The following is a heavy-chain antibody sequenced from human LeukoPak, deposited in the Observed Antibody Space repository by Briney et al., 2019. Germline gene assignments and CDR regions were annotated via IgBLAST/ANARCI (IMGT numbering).Heavy chain of an antibody. CDR3: ARDLGFIPTQIAVAGTGWFDP. CDR2: INPSGGST. Sequence: ASVKVSCKASGYTFTSYGISWVRQAPGQGLEWMGIINPSGGSTSYAQKFQGRVTMTRDTSTSTVYMELSSLRSEDTAVYYCARDLGFIPTQIAVAGTGWFDPWGQGTLVTVSS. D-gene: IGHD6-19*01. V-gene: IGHV1-46*01. CDR1: GYTFTSYG. J-gene: IGHJ5*02.